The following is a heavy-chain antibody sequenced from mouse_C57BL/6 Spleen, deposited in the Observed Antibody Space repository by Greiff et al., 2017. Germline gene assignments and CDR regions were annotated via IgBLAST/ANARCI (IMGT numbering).Heavy chain of an antibody. CDR2: IDPSDSET. Sequence: QVQLQQPGAELVRPGSSVKLSCKASGYTFTSYWMHWVKQRPLQGLEWIGNIDPSDSETHYNQKFKDKATLTVDKSSSTAYMQLSSLTSADSAVYYCARTGTSWYFDVWGTGTTVTVSS. CDR1: GYTFTSYW. D-gene: IGHD3-3*01. CDR3: ARTGTSWYFDV. J-gene: IGHJ1*03. V-gene: IGHV1-52*01.